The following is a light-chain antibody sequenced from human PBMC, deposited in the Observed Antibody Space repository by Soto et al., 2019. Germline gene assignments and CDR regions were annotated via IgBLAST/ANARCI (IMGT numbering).Light chain of an antibody. CDR2: GAS. V-gene: IGKV3-20*01. CDR3: KQYGSSPFT. CDR1: QSVSSSY. J-gene: IGKJ3*01. Sequence: EIVLTQSPGTLSLSPGERATLSCRASQSVSSSYLAWYQQKTGQAPRLLIYGASSRATGIPDRFSGSGSGNAFTLTISRLEPEDLAVYYCKQYGSSPFTFGPGTQVDIK.